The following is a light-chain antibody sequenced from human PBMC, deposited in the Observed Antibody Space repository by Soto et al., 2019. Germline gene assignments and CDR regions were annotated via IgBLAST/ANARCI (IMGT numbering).Light chain of an antibody. CDR2: SNN. CDR3: AAWDDSLKGV. J-gene: IGLJ1*01. CDR1: SSNIGSNT. Sequence: QSVLTQPPSASGTPGPRVTISCSGSSSNIGSNTVNWYQQLPGTAPKLLIYSNNQRPSGVPARFSGSKSGTSASLAISGLQSEDEADYYCAAWDDSLKGVFGTGTKVTVL. V-gene: IGLV1-44*01.